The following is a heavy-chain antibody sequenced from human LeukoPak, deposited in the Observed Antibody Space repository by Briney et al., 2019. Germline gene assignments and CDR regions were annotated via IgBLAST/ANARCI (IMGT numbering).Heavy chain of an antibody. V-gene: IGHV3-48*03. CDR3: ATPLKLSPGYYGMDV. CDR1: GFTFSSYE. D-gene: IGHD6-13*01. J-gene: IGHJ6*04. Sequence: GGSLRLSCAASGFTFSSYEMKWVRQAPGKGLEWVSYISSSGSTVYYADSVKGRFTISRDNAKNSLYLQVNSLRAEDTAVYYCATPLKLSPGYYGMDVWGKGTTVTVSS. CDR2: ISSSGSTV.